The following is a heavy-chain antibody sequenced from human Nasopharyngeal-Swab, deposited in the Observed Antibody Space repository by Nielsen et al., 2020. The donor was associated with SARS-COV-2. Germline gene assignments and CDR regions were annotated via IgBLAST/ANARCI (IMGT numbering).Heavy chain of an antibody. Sequence: GGSLRLSCAASGFTFSRYSMKWVRQPPGKGLEWVASITSGSSFINYADSVKGRSTIFRDNAKNSLYLQMTNLRAEDTAVYHCLRDRGYYDPWGQGTLVTVSS. CDR1: GFTFSRYS. CDR3: LRDRGYYDP. J-gene: IGHJ5*02. CDR2: ITSGSSFI. D-gene: IGHD2-21*01. V-gene: IGHV3-21*01.